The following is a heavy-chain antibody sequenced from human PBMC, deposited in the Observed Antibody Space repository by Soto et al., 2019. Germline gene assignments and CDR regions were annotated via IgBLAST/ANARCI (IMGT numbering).Heavy chain of an antibody. CDR1: GYTFINYD. D-gene: IGHD2-8*01. CDR2: MNPDSGNT. J-gene: IGHJ5*02. CDR3: ARRRGSNGWFDL. V-gene: IGHV1-8*01. Sequence: ASVKVSCKASGYTFINYDINWVRQAPGQGLEWVGWMNPDSGNTGYAQNFQGRVTITGNTSISSVYMELSSLTSEDTAVYYCARRRGSNGWFDLWGQGTLVTVSS.